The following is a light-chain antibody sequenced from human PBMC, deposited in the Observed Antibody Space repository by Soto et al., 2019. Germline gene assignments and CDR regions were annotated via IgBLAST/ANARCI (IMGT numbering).Light chain of an antibody. J-gene: IGKJ1*01. V-gene: IGKV3-20*01. CDR1: QTISHKY. Sequence: VVLTQSPGTLSLSPGERATLSCRASQTISHKYLAWFQQRAGQAPRLLIHSVSVRATGAPDRFSGSGSGTDFTLTSSRLEPEDFAVYYCQLYSGSPWTFGQGTKVEV. CDR3: QLYSGSPWT. CDR2: SVS.